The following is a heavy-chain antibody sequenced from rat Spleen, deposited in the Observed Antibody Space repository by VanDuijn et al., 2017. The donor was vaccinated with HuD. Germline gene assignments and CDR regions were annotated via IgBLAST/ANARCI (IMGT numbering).Heavy chain of an antibody. CDR3: ATQGYNSYFDY. CDR1: GFTFTDYY. V-gene: IGHV5-29*01. D-gene: IGHD1-4*01. CDR2: ISSYGRRN. Sequence: EVQLVESDGGLVQPGRSLKLSCAASGFTFTDYYMAWVRQAPTKGLEWVATISSYGRRNYYRDSVKGRFTISRDKAKSTLYLQMDSLRSADTATYYCATQGYNSYFDYWGQGVMVTVSS. J-gene: IGHJ2*01.